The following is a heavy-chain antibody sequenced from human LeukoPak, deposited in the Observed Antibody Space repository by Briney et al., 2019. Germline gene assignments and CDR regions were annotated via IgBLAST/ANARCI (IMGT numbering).Heavy chain of an antibody. CDR1: GFTFSSYW. D-gene: IGHD4-17*01. J-gene: IGHJ4*02. Sequence: GGSLRLSCAASGFTFSSYWMHWVRQAPGKGLVWVSRINSDGSITNYADSVKGRFTISRDNAKNSLYLQMNSLRAEDTALYYCAKDIHGDYGAPHYFDYWGQGTLVTVSS. V-gene: IGHV3-74*01. CDR2: INSDGSIT. CDR3: AKDIHGDYGAPHYFDY.